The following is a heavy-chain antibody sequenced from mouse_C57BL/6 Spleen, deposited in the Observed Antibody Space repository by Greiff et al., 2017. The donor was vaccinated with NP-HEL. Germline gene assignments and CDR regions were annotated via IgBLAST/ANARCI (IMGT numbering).Heavy chain of an antibody. Sequence: QVTLKESGPGILQSSQTLSLTCSFSGFSLSTSGMGVSWIRQPSGKGLEWLAHIYWDDDKRYNPSLKSRLTISKDTSRNQVFLKITSVDTADTATYYCARRGATVVADGGYFDVWGTGTTVTVSS. J-gene: IGHJ1*03. V-gene: IGHV8-12*01. CDR2: IYWDDDK. CDR3: ARRGATVVADGGYFDV. D-gene: IGHD1-1*01. CDR1: GFSLSTSGMG.